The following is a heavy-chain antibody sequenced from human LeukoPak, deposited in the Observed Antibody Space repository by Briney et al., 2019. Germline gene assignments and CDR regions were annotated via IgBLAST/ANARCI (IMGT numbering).Heavy chain of an antibody. CDR1: GYTFTSYD. CDR3: ARWTKIKDIVATTYYYYYGMDV. D-gene: IGHD5-12*01. Sequence: ASVKVSCKASGYTFTSYDINWVRQATGQGLEWMGWMNPNSGNTGYAQKFQGRVTMTRNTSISTAYMELSSLRSEDTAVYYCARWTKIKDIVATTYYYYYGMDVWGQGTTVTVSS. V-gene: IGHV1-8*01. CDR2: MNPNSGNT. J-gene: IGHJ6*02.